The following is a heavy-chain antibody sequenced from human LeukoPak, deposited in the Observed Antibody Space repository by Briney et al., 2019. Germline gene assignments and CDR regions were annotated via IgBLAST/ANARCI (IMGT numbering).Heavy chain of an antibody. D-gene: IGHD5-24*01. Sequence: SQTLSLTCALSGDTLSSANAAWNCVRHPPSSGLEWLGRTYYRSRWYSEYARSVKSRITIDPDTSKNQFSLQLNSVTPEDAAVYYCARTRGHLDLWGRGTLVTVSS. CDR3: ARTRGHLDL. CDR2: TYYRSRWYS. V-gene: IGHV6-1*01. J-gene: IGHJ2*01. CDR1: GDTLSSANAA.